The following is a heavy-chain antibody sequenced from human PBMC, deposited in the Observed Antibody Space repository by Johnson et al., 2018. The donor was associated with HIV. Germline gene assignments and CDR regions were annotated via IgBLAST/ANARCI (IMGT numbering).Heavy chain of an antibody. V-gene: IGHV3-30*04. CDR3: ARDRGQQLPYDAFDI. J-gene: IGHJ3*02. Sequence: VQLLESGGGVVQPGRSLRLSCAASGFTFSSYAMHWVRQAPGKGLEGVAVISYDGSNTYYADSVKGRFTISRDNSKNTLYLQMNSLRAEDTAVYYCARDRGQQLPYDAFDIWGQGTMVTVSS. CDR2: ISYDGSNT. D-gene: IGHD6-13*01. CDR1: GFTFSSYA.